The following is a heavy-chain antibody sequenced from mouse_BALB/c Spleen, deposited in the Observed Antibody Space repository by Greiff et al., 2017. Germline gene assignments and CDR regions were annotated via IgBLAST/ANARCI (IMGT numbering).Heavy chain of an antibody. CDR2: ILPGSGST. D-gene: IGHD2-3*01. Sequence: LQESGAELMKPGASVKISCKATGYTFSSYWIEWVKQRPGHGLEWIGEILPGSGSTNYNEKFKGKATFTADTSSNTAYTQLSSLTSEDSAVYYCARGDIDGYFWFAYWGQGTLVTVSA. CDR3: ARGDIDGYFWFAY. J-gene: IGHJ3*01. CDR1: GYTFSSYW. V-gene: IGHV1-9*01.